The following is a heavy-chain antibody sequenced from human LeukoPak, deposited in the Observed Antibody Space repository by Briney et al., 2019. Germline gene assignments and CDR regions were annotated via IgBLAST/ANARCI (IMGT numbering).Heavy chain of an antibody. Sequence: GGSLRLSCAASGFTFSRYAMHWVRQAPGKGLEWVAVISDDGTFTLYGDSVRGRFTISRDSSRNTLYLQMNSLRPEDTAVYYSARDPYRDAPDYFDYWGQGTLVTVSS. CDR3: ARDPYRDAPDYFDY. CDR1: GFTFSRYA. CDR2: ISDDGTFT. V-gene: IGHV3-30-3*01. J-gene: IGHJ4*02. D-gene: IGHD1-14*01.